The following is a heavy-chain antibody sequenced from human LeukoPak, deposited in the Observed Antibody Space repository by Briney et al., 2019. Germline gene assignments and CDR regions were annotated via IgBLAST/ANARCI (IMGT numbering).Heavy chain of an antibody. CDR1: GFTFSDYY. J-gene: IGHJ3*02. CDR2: ISSSGSTI. D-gene: IGHD3-22*01. V-gene: IGHV3-11*04. Sequence: GGSLRLSCAASGFTFSDYYMSWIRQAPGKGLEWVSYISSSGSTIYYADSVKGRFTISRDNAKNSLYLQMNSLRAEDTAVYYCAISADSSGYNAFDIWGQGTMVTVSS. CDR3: AISADSSGYNAFDI.